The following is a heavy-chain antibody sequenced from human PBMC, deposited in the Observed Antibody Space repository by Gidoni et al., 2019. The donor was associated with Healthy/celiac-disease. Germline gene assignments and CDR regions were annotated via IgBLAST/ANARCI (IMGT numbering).Heavy chain of an antibody. Sequence: QVQLVESGGGVVQPGRSLRLSCAASGFTFSSYGMHWVRQAPGKGLEWVAVIWYDGSNKYYADSVKGRFTISRDNSKNTLYLQMNSLRAEDTAVYYCARDQKGRRGYSGYDLPPGYWGQGTLVTVSS. D-gene: IGHD5-12*01. J-gene: IGHJ4*02. V-gene: IGHV3-33*01. CDR2: IWYDGSNK. CDR3: ARDQKGRRGYSGYDLPPGY. CDR1: GFTFSSYG.